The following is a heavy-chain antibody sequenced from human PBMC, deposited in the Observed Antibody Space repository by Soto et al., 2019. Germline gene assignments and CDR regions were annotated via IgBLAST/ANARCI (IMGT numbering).Heavy chain of an antibody. CDR2: IVVGSGNT. V-gene: IGHV1-58*01. D-gene: IGHD2-2*01. CDR3: ARGGYCSSTSCWRSYGMDV. J-gene: IGHJ6*02. CDR1: GFTFTNSA. Sequence: SVKVSCKASGFTFTNSAVQWVRQARGQRLEWIGWIVVGSGNTNYAQKLQGRVTMTTDTSTSTAYMELRSLRSDDTAVYYCARGGYCSSTSCWRSYGMDVWGQGTTVTVSS.